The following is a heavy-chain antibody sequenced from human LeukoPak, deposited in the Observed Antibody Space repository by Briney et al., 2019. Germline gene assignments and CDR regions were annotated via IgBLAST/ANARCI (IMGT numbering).Heavy chain of an antibody. D-gene: IGHD6-13*01. J-gene: IGHJ6*03. V-gene: IGHV3-66*01. CDR2: IYSGGST. Sequence: PGGSLRLSCAASGFTVSSNYMSWVRQAPGKGLEWVSVIYSGGSTYYADSVKGRFTISRDNSKNTLYLQMNSLRAEDTAVYYCAKAAAGTNYYYYYMDVWGKGTTVTVSS. CDR1: GFTVSSNY. CDR3: AKAAAGTNYYYYYMDV.